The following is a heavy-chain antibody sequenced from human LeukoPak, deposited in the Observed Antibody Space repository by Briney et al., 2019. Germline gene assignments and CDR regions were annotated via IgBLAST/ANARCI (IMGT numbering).Heavy chain of an antibody. D-gene: IGHD2-15*01. CDR1: GGSISSGGYY. Sequence: PSETLSLTCTASGGSISSGGYYWSWIRQHPGKGLEWIGYIYYSGSTYYNPSLKSRVTISVDTSKNQFSLKLSSVTAADTAVYYCARLPTPPGSYMDVWGQGTTVTVSS. CDR3: ARLPTPPGSYMDV. V-gene: IGHV4-31*03. CDR2: IYYSGST. J-gene: IGHJ6*03.